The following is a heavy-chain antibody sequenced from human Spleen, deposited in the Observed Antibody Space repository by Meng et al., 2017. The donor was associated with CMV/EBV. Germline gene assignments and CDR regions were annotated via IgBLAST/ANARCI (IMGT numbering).Heavy chain of an antibody. CDR2: ISKDGSET. V-gene: IGHV3-30-3*01. D-gene: IGHD3-3*01. J-gene: IGHJ6*02. CDR1: GFNFGTHS. CDR3: AKDAQEFGGHDYYYYGMDV. Sequence: GESLKISCAASGFNFGTHSMHWVRQAPGKGLEWVAVISKDGSETFYGESVKGRFTISRDNAKNTLFLQMNSLRAEDTAVYYCAKDAQEFGGHDYYYYGMDVWGQGTTVTVS.